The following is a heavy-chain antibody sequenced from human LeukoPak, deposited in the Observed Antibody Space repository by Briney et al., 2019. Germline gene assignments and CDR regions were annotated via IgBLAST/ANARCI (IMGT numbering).Heavy chain of an antibody. Sequence: GGSLRLSCAASGLSFGAHAMHWVRQAPGMGLEWVSGVGGGGQRTHYADSVKGRFTISRDNSKNTLYLQMNSLRAEDAAVYFCAKGSAAGRPYYFDYWGQGTLVTASS. CDR2: VGGGGQRT. J-gene: IGHJ4*02. CDR1: GLSFGAHA. V-gene: IGHV3-23*01. CDR3: AKGSAAGRPYYFDY. D-gene: IGHD6-25*01.